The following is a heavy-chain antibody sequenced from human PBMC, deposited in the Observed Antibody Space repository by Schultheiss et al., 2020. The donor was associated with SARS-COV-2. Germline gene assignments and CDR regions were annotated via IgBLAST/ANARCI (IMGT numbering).Heavy chain of an antibody. D-gene: IGHD1-26*01. J-gene: IGHJ3*02. CDR3: ARGHSGSYYGGAFDI. CDR1: GYTFTSYD. V-gene: IGHV1-8*02. Sequence: ASVKVSCKASGYTFTSYDINWVRQATGQGLEWMGWMNPNSGNTGYAQKFQGRVTMTRDTSISTAYMELSRLRSDDTAVYYCARGHSGSYYGGAFDIWGQGTMVTVSS. CDR2: MNPNSGNT.